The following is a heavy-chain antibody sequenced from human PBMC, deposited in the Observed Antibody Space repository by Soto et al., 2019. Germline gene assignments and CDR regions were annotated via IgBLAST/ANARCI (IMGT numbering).Heavy chain of an antibody. CDR1: RGTFSSYT. CDR3: TGGGRENYLDHGNFEK. J-gene: IGHJ4*02. V-gene: IGHV1-69*08. CDR2: VVPKIGSI. Sequence: QVHLVQSGAEVKKPGSSVKVSCRAPRGTFSSYTINWVRQAPGQGLEWMGRVVPKIGSINFVRKFQGRLTPTGDKSPRTAFLEPSSPRPEDQALYYCTGGGRENYLDHGNFEKWGPGTQVTGSS. D-gene: IGHD3-10*01.